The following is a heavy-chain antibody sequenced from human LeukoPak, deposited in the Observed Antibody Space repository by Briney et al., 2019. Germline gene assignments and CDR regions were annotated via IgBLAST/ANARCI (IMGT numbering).Heavy chain of an antibody. Sequence: PGGSLRLSCAASGFTFSSYAMHWVRQAPGKGLEWVAVISYDGSNKYYADSVKGRFTISRDNSKNTLYLQMNSLRAEDTAVYYCAKVEGYYDSSGDYYFDYWGQGTLVTVSS. V-gene: IGHV3-30-3*01. J-gene: IGHJ4*02. CDR2: ISYDGSNK. CDR3: AKVEGYYDSSGDYYFDY. D-gene: IGHD3-22*01. CDR1: GFTFSSYA.